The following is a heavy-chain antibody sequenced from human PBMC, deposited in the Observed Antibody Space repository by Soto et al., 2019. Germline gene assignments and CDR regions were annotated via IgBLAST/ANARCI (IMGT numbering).Heavy chain of an antibody. V-gene: IGHV3-30*18. CDR3: AKDRGYQLPWGMDV. CDR2: VSYDGTNK. D-gene: IGHD2-2*01. CDR1: GFTFSHFG. Sequence: HPGGSLRLSCAASGFTFSHFGMHWVRQAPGKGLEWMTSVSYDGTNKYYADSVKGRFTISRDYSANKLYLQMNSLTAEDTAVYYCAKDRGYQLPWGMDVWGQGTAVTVSS. J-gene: IGHJ6*02.